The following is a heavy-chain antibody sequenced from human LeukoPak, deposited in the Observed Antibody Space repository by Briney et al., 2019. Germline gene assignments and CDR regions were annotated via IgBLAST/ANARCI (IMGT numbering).Heavy chain of an antibody. Sequence: GGSLRLSCAGSGFTFSSYAMSWVRQAPGKGLEWVSAICGSGGSTYYADSVKGRFTISRDNSKNTLYLQMNSLRVEDTAVYYCAKDHGNYVGAVRFDPWGQGTLVTVSS. D-gene: IGHD1-26*01. CDR2: ICGSGGST. J-gene: IGHJ5*02. CDR1: GFTFSSYA. V-gene: IGHV3-23*01. CDR3: AKDHGNYVGAVRFDP.